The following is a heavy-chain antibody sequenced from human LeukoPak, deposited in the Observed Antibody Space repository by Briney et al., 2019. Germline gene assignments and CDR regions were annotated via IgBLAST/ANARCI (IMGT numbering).Heavy chain of an antibody. CDR3: VKGSEQWLVLFDY. CDR2: ISWNSRSM. CDR1: GFTFDESP. Sequence: GRSLRLSCVTSGFTFDESPMHWVRQAPGKGLEWVSGISWNSRSMVYADSVKGRFTISRDNAKNSLYLQMNSLRAEDTAVYYCVKGSEQWLVLFDYWGQGTLVTVSS. J-gene: IGHJ4*02. D-gene: IGHD6-19*01. V-gene: IGHV3-9*01.